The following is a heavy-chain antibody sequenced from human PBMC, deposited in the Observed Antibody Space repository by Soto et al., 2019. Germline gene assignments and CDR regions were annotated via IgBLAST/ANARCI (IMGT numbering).Heavy chain of an antibody. V-gene: IGHV1-69*13. CDR2: IIPIFGTA. J-gene: IGHJ6*02. CDR1: GGTFSIYA. D-gene: IGHD2-15*01. CDR3: AGRLREWWDNYYYGMGV. Sequence: GASVKVSCKGSGGTFSIYAISWVRQAPGQGLEWMGGIIPIFGTANYAQKFQGRVTITADESTSTAYMELSSLRSEDTAVYYCAGRLREWWDNYYYGMGVWGQGTTVTVSS.